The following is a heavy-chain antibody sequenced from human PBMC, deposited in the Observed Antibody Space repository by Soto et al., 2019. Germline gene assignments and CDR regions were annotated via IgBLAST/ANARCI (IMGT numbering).Heavy chain of an antibody. CDR2: ISGSGGST. Sequence: GGSLRLSCAASGFTFSSYAMSWVHQAPGKGLEWVSAISGSGGSTYYADSVKGRFTISRDNSKNTLYLQMNSLRAEDTAVYYCAKDQEGIAAAGTIYYFDYWGQGTLVTVSS. CDR3: AKDQEGIAAAGTIYYFDY. J-gene: IGHJ4*02. V-gene: IGHV3-23*01. CDR1: GFTFSSYA. D-gene: IGHD6-13*01.